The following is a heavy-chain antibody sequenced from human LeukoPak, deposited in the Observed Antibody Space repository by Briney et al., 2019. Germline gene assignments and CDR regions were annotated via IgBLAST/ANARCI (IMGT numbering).Heavy chain of an antibody. CDR2: IYYSGST. V-gene: IGHV4-59*01. CDR1: GGSISSYY. CDR3: AREVYCSSTSCPDAFDI. J-gene: IGHJ3*02. D-gene: IGHD2-2*01. Sequence: SETLSLTCTVSGGSISSYYWSWIRQPPGKGLEWIGYIYYSGSTNYNPSLKSRVTISVDTSKNQFSLKLSSVTAADTAVYYSAREVYCSSTSCPDAFDIWGQGTMVTVSS.